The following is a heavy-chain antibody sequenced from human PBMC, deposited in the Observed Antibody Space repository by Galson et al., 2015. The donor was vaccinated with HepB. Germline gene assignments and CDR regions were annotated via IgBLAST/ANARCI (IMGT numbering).Heavy chain of an antibody. V-gene: IGHV3-64*01. CDR3: ARGGLAVLSSLRFDP. CDR1: GFTFSNYA. CDR2: ISSDGGST. J-gene: IGHJ5*02. Sequence: SLRLSCAASGFTFSNYAMHWVRQAPGRGLEYVSAISSDGGSTYYANSVKGRFTISRDNSKNTLYLQMGSLRAEDMAVYYCARGGLAVLSSLRFDPWGQGTLVTVAS. D-gene: IGHD2/OR15-2a*01.